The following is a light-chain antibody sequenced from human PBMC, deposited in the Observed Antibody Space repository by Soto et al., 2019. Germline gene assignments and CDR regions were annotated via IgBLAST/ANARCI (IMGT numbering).Light chain of an antibody. CDR3: SSYTSSNTLI. CDR2: EVT. J-gene: IGLJ2*01. CDR1: SSDVGGYNY. Sequence: QSALTQPASVSGSPGQSITISCTGTSSDVGGYNYVSWYQQYPGKAPRVMIYEVTNRPSGVSNRFSGSKSGNTASLTISGLQAEDEADYYCSSYTSSNTLIFGGGTKLTVL. V-gene: IGLV2-14*01.